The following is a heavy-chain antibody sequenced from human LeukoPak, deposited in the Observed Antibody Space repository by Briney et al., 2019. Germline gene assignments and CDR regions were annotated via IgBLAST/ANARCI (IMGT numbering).Heavy chain of an antibody. Sequence: SETLSLTCSVSAGSISSSDYYWCWIRQPPGKGLEWIGSIYSSGATYYNPSLNSRVTISVDRSKNQMSVKLTSVTAADTAVYYCAVLITIRVVATSDAFDIWGPGTVVTVSS. V-gene: IGHV4-39*01. D-gene: IGHD2-15*01. CDR2: IYSSGAT. CDR1: AGSISSSDYY. CDR3: AVLITIRVVATSDAFDI. J-gene: IGHJ3*02.